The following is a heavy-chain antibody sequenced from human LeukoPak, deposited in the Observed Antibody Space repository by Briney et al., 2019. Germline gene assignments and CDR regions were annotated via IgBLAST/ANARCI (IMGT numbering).Heavy chain of an antibody. J-gene: IGHJ4*02. Sequence: PGGSLRLSCAASAFTFRSYAMIWVRQAPGKGLEWVSGISGSGGSTYYSDSAKGRFTISRDNSNNTLYLQMSSLRVEDTAVYYCARDLPYGDSSDYWGQGTLVTVSS. CDR3: ARDLPYGDSSDY. CDR1: AFTFRSYA. CDR2: ISGSGGST. D-gene: IGHD4-17*01. V-gene: IGHV3-23*01.